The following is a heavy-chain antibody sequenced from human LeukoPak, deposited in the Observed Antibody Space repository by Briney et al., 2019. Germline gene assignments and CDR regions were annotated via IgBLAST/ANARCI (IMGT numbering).Heavy chain of an antibody. CDR1: GFTFSSYA. V-gene: IGHV3-23*01. CDR3: AKDSTVGRQLDY. J-gene: IGHJ4*02. D-gene: IGHD1-26*01. CDR2: ISGSGGST. Sequence: GGSLRLSCAASGFTFSSYAMSWVRQAPGKGLEWVSAISGSGGSTYYADSVKGRFTISRDNSKNTLHLQMNSLRAEDTAVYYCAKDSTVGRQLDYWGQGTLVTVSS.